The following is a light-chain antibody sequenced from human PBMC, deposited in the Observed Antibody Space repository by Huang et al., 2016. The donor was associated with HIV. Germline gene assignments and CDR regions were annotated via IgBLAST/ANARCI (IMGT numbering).Light chain of an antibody. J-gene: IGKJ1*01. Sequence: EVVMTQSPVTLSVSPGERATLSCRASQSVNNKLAWVQQKPGQAPRLLIHDASIRATWIPDRFSGSWSGIEFTLTISSLQSEDFAVYYCQQYNNWPPWTFGQGTKVEIK. CDR1: QSVNNK. V-gene: IGKV3-15*01. CDR3: QQYNNWPPWT. CDR2: DAS.